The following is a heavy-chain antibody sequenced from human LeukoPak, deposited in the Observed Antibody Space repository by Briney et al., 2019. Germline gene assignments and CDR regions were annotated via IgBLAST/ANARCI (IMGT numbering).Heavy chain of an antibody. V-gene: IGHV1-69*05. Sequence: SVKVSCKASGGTFSSYAISWVRQAPGQGLEWMGRIIPIFGTANHAQKFQGRVTITTDESTSTAYMELSSLRSEDTAVYYCARDYCSSTSCRYYFDYWGQGTLVTVSS. CDR3: ARDYCSSTSCRYYFDY. CDR1: GGTFSSYA. J-gene: IGHJ4*02. D-gene: IGHD2-2*01. CDR2: IIPIFGTA.